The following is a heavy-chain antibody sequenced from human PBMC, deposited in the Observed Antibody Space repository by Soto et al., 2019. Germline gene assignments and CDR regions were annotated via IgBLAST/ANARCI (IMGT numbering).Heavy chain of an antibody. D-gene: IGHD3-3*01. CDR1: GFTFSSYG. J-gene: IGHJ6*02. V-gene: IGHV3-30*18. Sequence: GGSLRLSCAASGFTFSSYGMHWVRQAPGKGLEWVAVISYDGSNKYYADSVKGRFTISRDNSKNTLYLQMNSLRAEDTAVYYCAKDLRIGSDFWSGYPYFYYYGMDVWGLGTTVTVSS. CDR2: ISYDGSNK. CDR3: AKDLRIGSDFWSGYPYFYYYGMDV.